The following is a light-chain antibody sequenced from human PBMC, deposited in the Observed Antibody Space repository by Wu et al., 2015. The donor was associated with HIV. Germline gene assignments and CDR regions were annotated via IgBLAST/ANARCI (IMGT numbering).Light chain of an antibody. V-gene: IGKV1-5*03. J-gene: IGKJ1*01. Sequence: DIQMTQSPPTLSASVGDRVTLTCRASQSVYSWLAWYQHKPGKAPKLLIYKASTLESGVPSRFSGSGSGTEFTLTISSLQPDDFATYYCQQYNTYWTFGLGTKVDIK. CDR2: KAS. CDR3: QQYNTYWT. CDR1: QSVYSW.